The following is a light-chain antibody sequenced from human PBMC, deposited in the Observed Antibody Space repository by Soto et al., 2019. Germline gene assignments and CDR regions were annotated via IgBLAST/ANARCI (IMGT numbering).Light chain of an antibody. V-gene: IGKV1-39*01. CDR3: QQNAITPPWT. CDR1: QSVSRS. Sequence: QLTQSPSSLSASVGDRVIITCRASQSVSRSLNWYQQKAGQAPKLLIYAASTLHSGVPSRFSGSGSGTEFTLTISSLQPEEFATYYCQQNAITPPWTFGQGTKVDVK. J-gene: IGKJ1*01. CDR2: AAS.